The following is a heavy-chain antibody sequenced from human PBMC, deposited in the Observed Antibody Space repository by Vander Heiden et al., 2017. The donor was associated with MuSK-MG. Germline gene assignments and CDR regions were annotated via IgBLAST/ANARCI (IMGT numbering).Heavy chain of an antibody. CDR1: GFTFSSYA. CDR3: ARDRGQWLVQNYFDY. J-gene: IGHJ4*02. CDR2: ISYDGSNK. V-gene: IGHV3-30-3*01. D-gene: IGHD6-19*01. Sequence: QVQLVESGGGVVQPGRSLRLPCAASGFTFSSYAMHWVRQAPGKGLEWVAVISYDGSNKYYADSVKGRFTISRDNSKNTLYLQMNSLRAEDTAVYYCARDRGQWLVQNYFDYWGQGTLVTVSS.